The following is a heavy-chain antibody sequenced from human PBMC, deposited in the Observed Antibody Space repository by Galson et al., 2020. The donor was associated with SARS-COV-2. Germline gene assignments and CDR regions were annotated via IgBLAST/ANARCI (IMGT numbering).Heavy chain of an antibody. J-gene: IGHJ4*02. CDR2: IIPVFGTA. D-gene: IGHD3-22*01. V-gene: IGHV1-69*13. Sequence: SVKVSCKASGGSSSTYAFSWVRQAPGQGLEWMGGIIPVFGTANYAQKFQGRVTITADESTNTAYMELRSLRSEDTAVYYCAREGGDSYENSVYYHLMEYWGRGTLVTVSS. CDR3: AREGGDSYENSVYYHLMEY. CDR1: GGSSSTYA.